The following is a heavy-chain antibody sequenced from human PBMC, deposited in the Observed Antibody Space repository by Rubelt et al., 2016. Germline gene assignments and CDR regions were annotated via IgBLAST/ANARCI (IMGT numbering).Heavy chain of an antibody. J-gene: IGHJ4*02. Sequence: EVQLVQSGAEVKKPGESLKISCKMPGKGLEWMGIIYPGDSDTRYSPSFQGQVTISAGKAISTAYLQWSSLKASDTAMYYCARLQGVVAAAGSPSEFDYWGQGTLVTVSS. V-gene: IGHV5-51*01. CDR2: IYPGDSDT. CDR3: ARLQGVVAAAGSPSEFDY. D-gene: IGHD6-13*01.